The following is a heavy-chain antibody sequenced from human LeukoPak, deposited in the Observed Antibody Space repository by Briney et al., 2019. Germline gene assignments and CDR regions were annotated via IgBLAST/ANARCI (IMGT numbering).Heavy chain of an antibody. CDR2: IRYDGSNK. Sequence: GGSLRLSCAASGFTFSSYGMHWVRQAPGKGLEWVAFIRYDGSNKYYADSVKGRFTISRDNSKNTLYLQMNSLRDEDTAVYYCAKDRRGAARPDYFDYWGQGTLVTVSS. D-gene: IGHD6-6*01. CDR3: AKDRRGAARPDYFDY. J-gene: IGHJ4*02. CDR1: GFTFSSYG. V-gene: IGHV3-30*02.